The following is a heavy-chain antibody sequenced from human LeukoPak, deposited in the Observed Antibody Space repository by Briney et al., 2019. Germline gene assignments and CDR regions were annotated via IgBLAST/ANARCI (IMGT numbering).Heavy chain of an antibody. V-gene: IGHV4-34*01. CDR1: GGSFSGYY. J-gene: IGHJ6*03. CDR2: INHSGST. Sequence: SETLSLTCAVYGGSFSGYYWSWIRQPPGKGLEWIGEINHSGSTNYNPSLKSRVTISVDTSKNQFSLKLSSVTAADTAVYYCARGLKRIAAQYYYYYYMDVWGKGATVTVSS. CDR3: ARGLKRIAAQYYYYYYMDV. D-gene: IGHD6-6*01.